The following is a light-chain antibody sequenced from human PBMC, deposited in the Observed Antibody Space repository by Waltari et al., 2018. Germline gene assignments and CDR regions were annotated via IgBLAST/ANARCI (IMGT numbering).Light chain of an antibody. CDR1: HGISSY. CDR2: AAS. J-gene: IGKJ1*01. V-gene: IGKV1-9*01. Sequence: DIQLTQSPSFLSASVGDRVTITCRARHGISSYLAWYQHKPGKAPKLPIYAASTLQSEVPSRCSGSRSGTEVALTICSLHAEDYATYYCQQHNSDPRTPGQGTKVEIK. CDR3: QQHNSDPRT.